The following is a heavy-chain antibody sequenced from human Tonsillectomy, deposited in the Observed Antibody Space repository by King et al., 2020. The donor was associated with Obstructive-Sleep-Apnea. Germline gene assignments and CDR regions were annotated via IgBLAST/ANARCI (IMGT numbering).Heavy chain of an antibody. V-gene: IGHV3-30*18. CDR2: ISYDGSNK. J-gene: IGHJ6*02. CDR1: GFTFSTYC. Sequence: VQLVESGGGVVQPGRSLRLSCAASGFTFSTYCMHWVRQAPGKGLEWVAVISYDGSNKYYTDSVKGRFTISRDKSKNKLNLQMNNLRTEDTALYYCAKDRGSSGWFDGMDVWGQGTTVTVSS. D-gene: IGHD6-19*01. CDR3: AKDRGSSGWFDGMDV.